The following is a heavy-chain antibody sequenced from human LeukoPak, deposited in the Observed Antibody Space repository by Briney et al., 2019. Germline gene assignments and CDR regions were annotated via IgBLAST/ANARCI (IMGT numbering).Heavy chain of an antibody. D-gene: IGHD1-26*01. CDR3: TTVSYYGPGGMDV. J-gene: IGHJ6*04. Sequence: GGSLRLSCAASGFTFSNAWMSWVRQAPGKGLEWVGRIKSKTDGGTTDYAAPVKGRFTISRDDSKNTLYLQMNNLKTEDTAVYYCTTVSYYGPGGMDVWGKGTTVTVSS. V-gene: IGHV3-15*01. CDR2: IKSKTDGGTT. CDR1: GFTFSNAW.